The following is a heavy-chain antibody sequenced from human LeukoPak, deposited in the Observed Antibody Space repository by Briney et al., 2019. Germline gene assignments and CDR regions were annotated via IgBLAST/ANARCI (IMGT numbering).Heavy chain of an antibody. J-gene: IGHJ4*02. Sequence: GESLRLSCAPSGFTFSAYSLSWVRQAPGKGLEWVAKIKKDGSEKDYVDSVKGRFTISRDNDKGSLYLQLNSLRVEDTAVYYCARGFPSGDSPVWGQGTLVTVSS. D-gene: IGHD2-21*02. CDR1: GFTFSAYS. CDR3: ARGFPSGDSPV. CDR2: IKKDGSEK. V-gene: IGHV3-7*01.